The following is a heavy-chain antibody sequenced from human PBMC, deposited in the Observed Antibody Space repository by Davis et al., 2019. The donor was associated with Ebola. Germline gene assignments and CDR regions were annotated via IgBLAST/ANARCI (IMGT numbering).Heavy chain of an antibody. V-gene: IGHV5-51*01. Sequence: KVSCKGSGYRFIDYWIAWVRQMPGEGLEWMGSIYLGDSDTRYSPSFQGQVTISADTSISTAYLQWGSLKASDTAKYYCARSGTSSSRYFDYWGQGALVTVSS. CDR3: ARSGTSSSRYFDY. J-gene: IGHJ4*02. D-gene: IGHD6-13*01. CDR2: IYLGDSDT. CDR1: GYRFIDYW.